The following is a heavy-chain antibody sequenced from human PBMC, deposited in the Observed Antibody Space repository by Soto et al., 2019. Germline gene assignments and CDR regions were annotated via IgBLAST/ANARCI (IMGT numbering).Heavy chain of an antibody. V-gene: IGHV2-70*01. Sequence: GLPRVNPSPTLTLTCTLSGFSLSTGVMCVSWIRQPPGKSLEWLALIDWDDEKYYSTSLKTRLTISQDTSKNQVVLTMTNMEPVDTATYYCARTLQDSSGYYFVSAYFFDYWGQGIQVTVYS. J-gene: IGHJ4*02. CDR2: IDWDDEK. CDR1: GFSLSTGVMC. D-gene: IGHD3-22*01. CDR3: ARTLQDSSGYYFVSAYFFDY.